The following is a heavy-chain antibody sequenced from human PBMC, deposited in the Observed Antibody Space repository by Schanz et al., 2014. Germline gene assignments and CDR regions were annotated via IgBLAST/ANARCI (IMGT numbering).Heavy chain of an antibody. Sequence: EVFLVESGGGLVQPGGSLRLSCAVSGFTVNTNYMSWVRQAPGKGLEWISSMYINSGSTQYADSVKGRFIISRDSSKNTLFLQMNSLRAEDTAVYHCARDLSSSSNYFDYWGQGTLVTVSS. CDR3: ARDLSSSSNYFDY. D-gene: IGHD6-6*01. CDR1: GFTVNTNY. V-gene: IGHV3-53*01. J-gene: IGHJ4*02. CDR2: MYINSGST.